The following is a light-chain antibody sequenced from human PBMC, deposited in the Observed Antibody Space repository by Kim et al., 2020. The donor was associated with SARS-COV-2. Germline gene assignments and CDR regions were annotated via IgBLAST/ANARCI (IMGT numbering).Light chain of an antibody. J-gene: IGLJ3*02. Sequence: PGKTVTIPCTRSSGSIADNYVQWYQQRPDSAPTPVIYEDTRRPSGVPARFSGSIDRSSNSASLTISGLQTEDEAVYYCQSYDSSWVFGGGTQLTVL. CDR1: SGSIADNY. V-gene: IGLV6-57*03. CDR2: EDT. CDR3: QSYDSSWV.